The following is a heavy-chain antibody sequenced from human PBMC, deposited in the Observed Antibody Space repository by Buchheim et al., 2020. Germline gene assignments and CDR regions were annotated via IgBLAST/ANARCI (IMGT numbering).Heavy chain of an antibody. Sequence: EVQLVESGGGLIQPGGSLRLSCAASGFTFTTYSINWVRQAPGKGLEWSSYISNSVVTIFYADSVKGRFTVSRDNPKNSLYLQMNSLRAEDTAVYYCARGDYYGMDVWGQGTT. CDR3: ARGDYYGMDV. J-gene: IGHJ6*02. CDR2: ISNSVVTI. CDR1: GFTFTTYS. V-gene: IGHV3-48*01.